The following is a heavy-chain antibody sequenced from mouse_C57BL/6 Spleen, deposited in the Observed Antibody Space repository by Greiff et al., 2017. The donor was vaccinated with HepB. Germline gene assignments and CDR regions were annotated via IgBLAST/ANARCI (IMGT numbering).Heavy chain of an antibody. J-gene: IGHJ1*03. V-gene: IGHV5-12*01. Sequence: EVMLVESGGGLVKPGGSLKLSCAASGFTFSDYYMYWVRQTPEKRLEWVAYISNGGGSTYYPDTVKGRFTISRDNAKNTLYLQMSRLKSEDTAMYYCARPGYFDVWGTGTTVTVSS. CDR3: ARPGYFDV. CDR1: GFTFSDYY. CDR2: ISNGGGST.